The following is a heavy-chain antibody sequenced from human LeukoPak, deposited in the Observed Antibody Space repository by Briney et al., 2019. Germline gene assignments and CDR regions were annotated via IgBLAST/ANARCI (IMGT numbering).Heavy chain of an antibody. CDR3: AREYNSGPKQTDAFDI. CDR1: GFTLSNHW. Sequence: GGSLRLSCAASGFTLSNHWMHWVRQAPGKGLVWVSRISGDEIWTSYADSVKGRFLISRDSAKDTLYLQMNSLRTEDTAVYYCAREYNSGPKQTDAFDIWGQGTWSPSLQ. CDR2: ISGDEIWT. J-gene: IGHJ3*02. D-gene: IGHD3-22*01. V-gene: IGHV3-74*01.